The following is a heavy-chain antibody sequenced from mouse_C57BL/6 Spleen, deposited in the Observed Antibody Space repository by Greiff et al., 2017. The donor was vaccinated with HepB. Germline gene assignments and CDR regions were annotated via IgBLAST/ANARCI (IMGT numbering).Heavy chain of an antibody. CDR1: GYTFTSYW. V-gene: IGHV1-69*01. D-gene: IGHD1-2*01. CDR2: IDPSDNYT. J-gene: IGHJ1*03. Sequence: QVQLQQPGAELVMPGASVKLSCKASGYTFTSYWMHWVKQRPGQGLEWIGKIDPSDNYTKYNQKFKGKSTLTVDKYSTTAYMQRSSLTSEDSAVYYCARGITTGYFDVWGTGTTVTVSS. CDR3: ARGITTGYFDV.